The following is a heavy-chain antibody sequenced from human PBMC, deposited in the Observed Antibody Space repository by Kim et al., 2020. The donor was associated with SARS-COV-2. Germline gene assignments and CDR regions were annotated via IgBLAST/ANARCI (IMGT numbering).Heavy chain of an antibody. CDR3: ARALGYGAVDY. Sequence: GGSLRLSCAASGFTFSSYSMNWVRQAPGKGLEWVSSISSSSSSRYYADSVKGRFTISRDNAKNSLYLQMNSLRAEDTAVYYCARALGYGAVDYWGQGTLVTVSS. CDR1: GFTFSSYS. CDR2: ISSSSSSR. D-gene: IGHD4-17*01. V-gene: IGHV3-21*01. J-gene: IGHJ4*02.